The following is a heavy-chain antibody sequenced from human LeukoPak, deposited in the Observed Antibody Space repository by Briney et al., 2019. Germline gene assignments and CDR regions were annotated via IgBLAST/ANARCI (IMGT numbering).Heavy chain of an antibody. Sequence: SVKVSCKASGGTFSSYAISWVRQVPGQGLEWMGGIIPIFGTANYAQKFQGRVTITADESTSTAYMELSSLRSEDTAVYYCARCGSGVENWFDPWGQGTLVTASS. V-gene: IGHV1-69*13. CDR3: ARCGSGVENWFDP. J-gene: IGHJ5*02. CDR2: IIPIFGTA. D-gene: IGHD6-25*01. CDR1: GGTFSSYA.